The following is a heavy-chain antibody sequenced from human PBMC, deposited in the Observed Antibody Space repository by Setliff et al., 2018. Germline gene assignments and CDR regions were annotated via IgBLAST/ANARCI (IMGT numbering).Heavy chain of an antibody. CDR3: ARDGLGAFSLRSMDV. CDR2: RYYTGTT. Sequence: SETLSLTCSASGVDVIERLYYWSWVRQSPGKGLEWIGTRYYTGTTFYNPSLESRVAVSLDASEKKFSLNLRSVTAADTAVYYCARDGLGAFSLRSMDVWGKGTTVTVSS. V-gene: IGHV4-39*07. CDR1: GVDVIERLYY. J-gene: IGHJ6*04. D-gene: IGHD3-3*02.